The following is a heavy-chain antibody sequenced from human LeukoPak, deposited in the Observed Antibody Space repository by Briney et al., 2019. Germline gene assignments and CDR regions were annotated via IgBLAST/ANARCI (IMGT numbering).Heavy chain of an antibody. D-gene: IGHD3-10*01. CDR3: ARDVGSGIDY. Sequence: PSETLSLTCTVSGGSISTSSYYWGWVRQPPGKGLEWIGYIYYSGSTNYNPSLKSRVTISVDTSKNQFSLKLSSVTAADTAVYYCARDVGSGIDYWGQGTLVTVSS. CDR1: GGSISTSSYY. J-gene: IGHJ4*02. CDR2: IYYSGST. V-gene: IGHV4-61*01.